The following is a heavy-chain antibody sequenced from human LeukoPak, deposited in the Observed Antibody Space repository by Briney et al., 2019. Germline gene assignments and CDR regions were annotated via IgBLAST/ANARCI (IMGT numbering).Heavy chain of an antibody. CDR2: IYHSGST. Sequence: SGTLSLTCAVSGGSISSSNWWSWVRQPPGKGLEWIGEIYHSGSTNYNPSLKSRVTISVDKSKNQFSLKLSSVTAADTAVYYCAGVDCSSTSCYVGPYYFDYWGQGTLVTVSS. D-gene: IGHD2-2*01. CDR3: AGVDCSSTSCYVGPYYFDY. J-gene: IGHJ4*02. CDR1: GGSISSSNW. V-gene: IGHV4-4*02.